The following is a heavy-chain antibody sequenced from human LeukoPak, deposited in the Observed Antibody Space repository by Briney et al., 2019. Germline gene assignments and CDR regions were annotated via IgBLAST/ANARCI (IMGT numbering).Heavy chain of an antibody. D-gene: IGHD6-19*01. J-gene: IGHJ4*02. CDR2: LSGNSAEV. CDR1: GFTFSSYS. V-gene: IGHV3-21*04. Sequence: PGGSLRLSCAASGFTFSSYSMNWVRQAPGTGLQWISTLSGNSAEVFYAESVKGRFTISRDNSMNTLYLEMNNLRADDTALYYCARGGSGWFGRTDYWGQGTLVTVSS. CDR3: ARGGSGWFGRTDY.